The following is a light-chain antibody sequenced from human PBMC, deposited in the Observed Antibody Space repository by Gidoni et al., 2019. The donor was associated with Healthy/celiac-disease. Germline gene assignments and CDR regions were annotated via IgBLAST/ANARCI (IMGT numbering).Light chain of an antibody. V-gene: IGKV1-5*03. CDR2: KAS. CDR3: QQYNSYSRT. CDR1: QSISSW. Sequence: DIQMTQYPSTLSASVGDRVTLTCRASQSISSWLAWYQQKPGKAPKLLIYKASSLESGVPSRFSGSGSGTEFTLTISSLQPDDFATYYCQQYNSYSRTFGQGTKLEIK. J-gene: IGKJ2*02.